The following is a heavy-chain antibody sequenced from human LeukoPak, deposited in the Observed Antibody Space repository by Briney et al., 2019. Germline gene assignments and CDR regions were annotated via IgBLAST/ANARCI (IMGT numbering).Heavy chain of an antibody. CDR3: ARDTPSGSSGWYGNWFDP. D-gene: IGHD6-19*01. V-gene: IGHV4-39*07. CDR1: GGSISSSSYY. J-gene: IGHJ5*02. Sequence: SETLSLTCTVSGGSISSSSYYWGWIRQPPGKGLEWIGSIYYSGSTYYNPSLKSRVTISVDTSKNQFSLKLSSVTAADTAVYYCARDTPSGSSGWYGNWFDPWGQGTLVTVSS. CDR2: IYYSGST.